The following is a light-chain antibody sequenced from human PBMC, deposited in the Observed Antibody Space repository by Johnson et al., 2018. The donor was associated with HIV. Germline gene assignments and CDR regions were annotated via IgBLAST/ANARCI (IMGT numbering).Light chain of an antibody. CDR2: ENN. Sequence: QSVLTQPPSVSAAPGQKVTISCSGSSSNIGNSYVSWFQQLPGTAPKLLIYENNKRPSGIPARFSGSKSGTSATLGITGLQAGDEADYYCGTWDRILNGYVVATGTKVTVL. V-gene: IGLV1-51*02. CDR1: SSNIGNSY. J-gene: IGLJ1*01. CDR3: GTWDRILNGYV.